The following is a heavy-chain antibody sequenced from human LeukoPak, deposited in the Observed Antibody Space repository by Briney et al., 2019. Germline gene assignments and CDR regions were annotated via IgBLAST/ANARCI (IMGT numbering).Heavy chain of an antibody. J-gene: IGHJ4*02. CDR2: ISGSGGST. CDR3: AKLVIGYGELDY. CDR1: GFTFSSYA. V-gene: IGHV3-23*01. D-gene: IGHD4-17*01. Sequence: PGASLRLPCAASGFTFSSYAMSWVRQAPGKGLEWVSAISGSGGSTYYADSVKGRFTISRDNSKNTLYLQMNSLRAEDTAVYYCAKLVIGYGELDYWGQGTLVTVSS.